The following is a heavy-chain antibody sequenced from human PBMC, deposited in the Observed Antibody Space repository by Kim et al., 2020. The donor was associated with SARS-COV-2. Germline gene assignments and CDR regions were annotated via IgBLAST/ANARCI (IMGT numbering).Heavy chain of an antibody. CDR3: ATDRGGSYFPFDY. D-gene: IGHD1-26*01. V-gene: IGHV1-24*01. Sequence: AQKFQGRVTMTEDTSTDTAYMELSSLRSEDTAVYYCATDRGGSYFPFDYWGQGTLVTVSS. J-gene: IGHJ4*02.